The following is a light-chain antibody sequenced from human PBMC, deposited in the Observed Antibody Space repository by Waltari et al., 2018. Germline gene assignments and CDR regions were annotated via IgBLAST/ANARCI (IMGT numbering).Light chain of an antibody. CDR2: GAS. CDR1: QSISISY. Sequence: EIVLTQSPGTLSLSPGERATLSGRARQSISISYLAWYQQKPGQSPRLLSYGASSRATGIPDRFSGRVSGTDFTLTISRLEPEDFAVYYCQQYGASRLTFGGGTKVEIK. J-gene: IGKJ4*01. V-gene: IGKV3-20*01. CDR3: QQYGASRLT.